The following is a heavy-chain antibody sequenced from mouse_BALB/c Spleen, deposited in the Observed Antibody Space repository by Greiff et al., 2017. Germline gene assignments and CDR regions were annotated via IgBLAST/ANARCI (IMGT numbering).Heavy chain of an antibody. J-gene: IGHJ3*01. V-gene: IGHV1-4*01. Sequence: VQLQQSGADLARPGASVKMSCKASGYTFTSYTMHWVKQRPGQGLEWIGYINPSSGYTNYNQKFKDKATLTADKSSSTAYMQLSSLTSEDSAVYYCASYDYDGAYWGQGTLVTVSA. CDR2: INPSSGYT. CDR3: ASYDYDGAY. D-gene: IGHD2-4*01. CDR1: GYTFTSYT.